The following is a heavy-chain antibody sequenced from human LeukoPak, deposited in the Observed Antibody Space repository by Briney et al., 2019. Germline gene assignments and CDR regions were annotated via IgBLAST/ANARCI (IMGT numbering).Heavy chain of an antibody. CDR3: ARGSCSSVSCNLDS. CDR1: GFTFSSYS. D-gene: IGHD2-2*01. J-gene: IGHJ4*02. CDR2: ISSSGSFI. V-gene: IGHV3-21*01. Sequence: PGGFLRLSCAASGFTFSSYSMNWVRQAPGKGLEWVSSISSSGSFIYYADSLRGRFTISRDNAKNSLYLQMNSPRAEDTAVYYCARGSCSSVSCNLDSWGQGTLVTVSS.